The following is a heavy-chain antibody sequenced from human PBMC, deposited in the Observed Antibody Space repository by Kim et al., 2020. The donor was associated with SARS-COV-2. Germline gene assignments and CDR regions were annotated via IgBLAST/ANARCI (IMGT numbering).Heavy chain of an antibody. D-gene: IGHD6-19*01. CDR3: ARGRFWGSGWYPDYYYYGMDV. Sequence: SQTLSLTCAISGDSVSSNSAAWNWIRQSPSRGLEWLGRTYYRSKWYNDYAVSVKSRITINPDTSKNQFSLQLNSVTPEDTAVYYCARGRFWGSGWYPDYYYYGMDVWGQGTTVTVSS. J-gene: IGHJ6*02. CDR1: GDSVSSNSAA. V-gene: IGHV6-1*01. CDR2: TYYRSKWYN.